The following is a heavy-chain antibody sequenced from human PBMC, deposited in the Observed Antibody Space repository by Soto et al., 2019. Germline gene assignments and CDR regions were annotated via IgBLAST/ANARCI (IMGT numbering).Heavy chain of an antibody. V-gene: IGHV3-23*01. Sequence: GGSLRPPCAAPGFTFSSHALSWVRQAPGKGLEWGSAIIGSGGSNYYADSVKGRFTISRDNSKNTLYLQMNSLRAEDTAVYYCAKGGNAVWFGELLYPTRFDPWGQGTLVTVSS. CDR2: IIGSGGSN. CDR3: AKGGNAVWFGELLYPTRFDP. J-gene: IGHJ5*02. CDR1: GFTFSSHA. D-gene: IGHD3-10*01.